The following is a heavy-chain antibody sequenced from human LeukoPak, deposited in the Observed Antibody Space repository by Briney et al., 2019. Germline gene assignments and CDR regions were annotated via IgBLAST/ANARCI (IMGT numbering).Heavy chain of an antibody. V-gene: IGHV4-39*01. Sequence: SETLPLTCTVSGGSISSSSYYWGWIRQPPGKGLEWIGSIYYSGSTYYNPSLKSRVTISVDTSKNQFSLKLSSVTAADTAVYYCARHVPGYSSQLVQDYWGQGTLVTVSS. CDR2: IYYSGST. J-gene: IGHJ4*02. D-gene: IGHD5-18*01. CDR3: ARHVPGYSSQLVQDY. CDR1: GGSISSSSYY.